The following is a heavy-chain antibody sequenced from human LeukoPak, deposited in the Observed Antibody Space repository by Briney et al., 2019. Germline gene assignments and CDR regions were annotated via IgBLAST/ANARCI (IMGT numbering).Heavy chain of an antibody. D-gene: IGHD1-26*01. Sequence: PGGSLRLSCAASGFTFSSYAMHWVRQAPGKGLEWVAVISYDGSNKYYADSVKGRFTISRDNSKNTLYLQMNSLRAEDTAVYYCARDRYRYSGSYYGAFDIWGQGTMVTVSS. CDR1: GFTFSSYA. V-gene: IGHV3-30*01. CDR2: ISYDGSNK. J-gene: IGHJ3*02. CDR3: ARDRYRYSGSYYGAFDI.